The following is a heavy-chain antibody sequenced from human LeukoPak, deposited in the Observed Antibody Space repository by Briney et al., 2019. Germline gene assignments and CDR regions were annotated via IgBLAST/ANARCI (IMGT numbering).Heavy chain of an antibody. J-gene: IGHJ4*02. CDR1: GVSFSGYY. D-gene: IGHD6-13*01. CDR2: INHSGST. CDR3: ARGINAIAAAGTGISFDY. Sequence: SETLSLTCAVYGVSFSGYYWSWVRQPPGKGLEWVGEINHSGSTNYNPYLKRRGHITVEHFKHQFSLQLSSVTAAETAVYYCARGINAIAAAGTGISFDYWGQGTLVHVSS. V-gene: IGHV4-34*01.